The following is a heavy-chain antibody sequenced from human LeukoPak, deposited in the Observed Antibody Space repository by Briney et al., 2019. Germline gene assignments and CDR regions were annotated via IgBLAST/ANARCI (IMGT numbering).Heavy chain of an antibody. J-gene: IGHJ4*02. V-gene: IGHV3-23*01. Sequence: GGSLRLSCAASGFTFSTYAMNWVRQAPGKGLQWVSEISSSGGPTYYADSVKGRFTISRDNSKNTVYLQMNSLRAEDTAVYYYAATCSSTSRYGSDYWGQGTLVTVSS. D-gene: IGHD2-2*01. CDR2: ISSSGGPT. CDR1: GFTFSTYA. CDR3: AATCSSTSRYGSDY.